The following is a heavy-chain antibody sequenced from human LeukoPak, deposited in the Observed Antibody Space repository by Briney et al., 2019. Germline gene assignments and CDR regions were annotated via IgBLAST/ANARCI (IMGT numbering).Heavy chain of an antibody. CDR1: GGTFSRYA. V-gene: IGHV1-69*05. D-gene: IGHD1-26*01. CDR2: IIPIFGTA. CDR3: ARDVHSYTGSQLYYYYYYGMDV. Sequence: SVKVSCKASGGTFSRYAISWVRQAPGQGLEWKGGIIPIFGTANYAQKFHGRVTIATDESTSTAYMELSSLRAEDTAVFYCARDVHSYTGSQLYYYYYYGMDVWGQGTTVTVSS. J-gene: IGHJ6*02.